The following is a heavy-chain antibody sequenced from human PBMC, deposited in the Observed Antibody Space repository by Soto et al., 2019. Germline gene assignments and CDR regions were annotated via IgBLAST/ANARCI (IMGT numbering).Heavy chain of an antibody. CDR3: AIAYCGGDCYPTFDY. V-gene: IGHV1-3*01. Sequence: ASVKVSCKASGYTFTSYAMHWVRQAPGQRLEWMGWINAGNGNTKYSQKFQGRVTITRDTSASTAYMELSSLRSEDTAVYYCAIAYCGGDCYPTFDYWGQGTLVTVSS. CDR1: GYTFTSYA. J-gene: IGHJ4*02. D-gene: IGHD2-21*02. CDR2: INAGNGNT.